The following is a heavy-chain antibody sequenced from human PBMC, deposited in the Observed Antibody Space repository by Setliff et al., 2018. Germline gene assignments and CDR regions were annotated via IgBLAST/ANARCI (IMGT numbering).Heavy chain of an antibody. V-gene: IGHV4-31*03. CDR2: ISYSGNT. D-gene: IGHD4-17*01. J-gene: IGHJ4*02. CDR3: ARNDYGDYGLYT. CDR1: GGSISSGGYY. Sequence: PSETLSLTCTVSGGSISSGGYYWSWIRQHPGKGLEWIGYISYSGNTYYNPSLESRVTISEDTSKKRFSLKLSSVTAADTAVYYCARNDYGDYGLYTWGQGTQVTSPQ.